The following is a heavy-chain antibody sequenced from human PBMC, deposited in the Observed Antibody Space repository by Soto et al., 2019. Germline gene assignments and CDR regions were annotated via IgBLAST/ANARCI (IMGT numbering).Heavy chain of an antibody. CDR2: INIDGTNA. D-gene: IGHD3-16*01. J-gene: IGHJ4*02. CDR1: GFTFSSYW. Sequence: EVQLVESGGGLVQPGGSLRLSCGASGFTFSSYWIHWVRQAPGMGLVWVSRINIDGTNADYADSVKGRFTISRDNAKNTLYLQMNSLKAEDTAVYYCARGGRGGFHYWGRGTLVTVS. CDR3: ARGGRGGFHY. V-gene: IGHV3-74*01.